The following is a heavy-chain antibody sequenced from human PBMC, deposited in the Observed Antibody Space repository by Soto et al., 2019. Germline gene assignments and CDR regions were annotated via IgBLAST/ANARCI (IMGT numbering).Heavy chain of an antibody. CDR1: GGSFSGYY. Sequence: TSETLSLTCAVYGGSFSGYYWSWIRQPPGKGLEWIGEINHSGSTNYNPSLKSRVTISVDTSKNQFSLKLSSVTAADTAVYYCARGYCTNGVCSAHYYYGMDVWGQGTTVTVSS. J-gene: IGHJ6*02. D-gene: IGHD2-8*01. V-gene: IGHV4-34*01. CDR2: INHSGST. CDR3: ARGYCTNGVCSAHYYYGMDV.